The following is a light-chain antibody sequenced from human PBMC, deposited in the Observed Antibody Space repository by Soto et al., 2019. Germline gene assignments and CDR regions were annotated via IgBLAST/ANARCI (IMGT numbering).Light chain of an antibody. CDR1: SSDVGSYNY. J-gene: IGLJ2*01. Sequence: QSALTQPASVSGSPGQSITISCTGTSSDVGSYNYVSWYQHHPGKAPKFMIYDVSNRPSGVSNRFSGSKSGNTASLTISGLQAEDEADYYCQSYTSSTTLGVFGGGTQLTVL. CDR3: QSYTSSTTLGV. V-gene: IGLV2-14*03. CDR2: DVS.